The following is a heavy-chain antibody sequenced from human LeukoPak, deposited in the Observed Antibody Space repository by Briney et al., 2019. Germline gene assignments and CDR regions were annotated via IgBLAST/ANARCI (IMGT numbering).Heavy chain of an antibody. CDR3: AKVPYYDFWSGYNRYFDY. CDR2: ISDSGGST. D-gene: IGHD3-3*01. CDR1: GFTFSSYA. J-gene: IGHJ4*02. V-gene: IGHV3-23*01. Sequence: GGSLRLSCAASGFTFSSYAMSWVRKAPGKGLECVSAISDSGGSTYYANSVKGRFTISRDNSKNTLYLQMNSLRAEDTAVYYCAKVPYYDFWSGYNRYFDYWGQGTLVTVSS.